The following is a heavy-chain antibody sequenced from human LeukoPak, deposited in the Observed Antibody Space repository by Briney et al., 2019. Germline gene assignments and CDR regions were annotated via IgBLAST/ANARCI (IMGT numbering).Heavy chain of an antibody. D-gene: IGHD6-13*01. Sequence: GGCLSLSCAASGFTFNIYEMNWVRQAAGEGLEWISYISNSGSPISYADSVKGRFTISRDNTKNSLYLQMNSLRTEDTAVYYCARIARHLAAANDYWGQGTVVTVSS. CDR1: GFTFNIYE. J-gene: IGHJ4*02. CDR2: ISNSGSPI. CDR3: ARIARHLAAANDY. V-gene: IGHV3-48*03.